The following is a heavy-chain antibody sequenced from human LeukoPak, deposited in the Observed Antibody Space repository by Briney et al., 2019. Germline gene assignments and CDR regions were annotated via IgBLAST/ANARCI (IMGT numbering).Heavy chain of an antibody. CDR3: AKDRIVPAAMGALNY. CDR1: GFTFSSYA. J-gene: IGHJ4*02. CDR2: ISGSGGST. Sequence: PGGSLRLSCAASGFTFSSYAMSWVRQAPGKGLEWVSAISGSGGSTYYADSVKGRFTTSRDNSKNTLYLQMNSLRAEDTAVYYCAKDRIVPAAMGALNYWGQGTLVTVSS. D-gene: IGHD2-2*01. V-gene: IGHV3-23*01.